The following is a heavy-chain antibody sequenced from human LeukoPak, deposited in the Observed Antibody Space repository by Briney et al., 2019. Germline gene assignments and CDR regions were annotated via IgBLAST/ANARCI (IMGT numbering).Heavy chain of an antibody. V-gene: IGHV3-23*01. J-gene: IGHJ4*02. Sequence: PGGSLRLSCAASRFTFSSYAMSWVRQAPGKGLEWVSAISGSGGSTYYADSVKGRFTISRDNSKNTLYLQMNSLRAEDTAVYYCAKVRSRIAAAGTSVYYFDYWGQGTLVTVSS. D-gene: IGHD6-13*01. CDR2: ISGSGGST. CDR1: RFTFSSYA. CDR3: AKVRSRIAAAGTSVYYFDY.